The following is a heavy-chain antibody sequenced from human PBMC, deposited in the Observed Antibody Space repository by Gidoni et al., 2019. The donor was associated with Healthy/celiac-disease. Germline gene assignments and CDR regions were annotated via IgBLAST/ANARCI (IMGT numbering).Heavy chain of an antibody. CDR3: ARVRQGYFDY. V-gene: IGHV4-59*01. J-gene: IGHJ4*02. CDR1: GGSISSYY. CDR2: IYYSGST. Sequence: VKLQESGPGLVKPAETLSVTGSVYGGSISSYYWRWIRQPPGKGLGWSGYIYYSGSTNDNPSLKSRVTTSVDTSKNQFSLKLSSVTAADTAVDYCARVRQGYFDYWGQGTLVTVSS.